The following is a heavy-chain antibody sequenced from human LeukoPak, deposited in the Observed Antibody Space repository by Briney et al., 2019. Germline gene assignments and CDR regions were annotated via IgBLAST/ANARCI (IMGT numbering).Heavy chain of an antibody. CDR3: ARKTGSIAVGFDY. J-gene: IGHJ4*02. V-gene: IGHV4-39*07. Sequence: SETLSLTCTVSGGSISSTSYYWGWIRQPPGKGLEWIGSIYYSGSSHYNPSLKSRVTISVDTSKNQFSLRLSSVTAADTAVYYCARKTGSIAVGFDYWGQGTLVTVSS. D-gene: IGHD6-6*01. CDR2: IYYSGSS. CDR1: GGSISSTSYY.